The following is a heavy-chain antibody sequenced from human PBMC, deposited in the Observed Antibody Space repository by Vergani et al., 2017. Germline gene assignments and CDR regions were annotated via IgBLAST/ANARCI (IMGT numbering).Heavy chain of an antibody. Sequence: QVQLVQSGAEVKKPGSSVKVSCKASGGTFSSYAISWVRQAPGQGLEWMGGIIPIFGTANYAQKFQGRVTITADESTSTAYMELSSLRSEDTAVYYCAXAVTLIGEFLEWLTWFDPWGQGTLVTVSS. CDR3: AXAVTLIGEFLEWLTWFDP. J-gene: IGHJ5*02. V-gene: IGHV1-69*01. CDR1: GGTFSSYA. CDR2: IIPIFGTA. D-gene: IGHD3-3*01.